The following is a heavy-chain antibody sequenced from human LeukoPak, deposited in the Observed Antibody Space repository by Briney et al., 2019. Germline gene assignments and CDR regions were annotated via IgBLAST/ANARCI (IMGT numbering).Heavy chain of an antibody. J-gene: IGHJ4*02. Sequence: QPGGSLRLSCAASGFAFSSYVMTWVRQAPGKGLEWVSAISGSGGSTYYADSVKGRFTISRDNSKKTLYLQMNSLRAEDTAVYYCAKDLNTYGLYWGQGTLVTVSS. D-gene: IGHD5-18*01. CDR1: GFAFSSYV. CDR3: AKDLNTYGLY. CDR2: ISGSGGST. V-gene: IGHV3-23*01.